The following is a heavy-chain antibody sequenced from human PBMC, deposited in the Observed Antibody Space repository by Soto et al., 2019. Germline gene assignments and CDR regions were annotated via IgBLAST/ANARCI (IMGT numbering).Heavy chain of an antibody. V-gene: IGHV3-23*01. CDR1: GYTLTELS. Sequence: ASVKVSCKVSGYTLTELSMNWVRQAPGKGLEWVSTISDTGGGTFYAGSVKGRFTISRDNSKNTLYLQMHSLRADDSAIYFCAVGRHKTSGSNTWFDPWGRGTLVTAPQ. J-gene: IGHJ5*02. CDR2: ISDTGGGT. CDR3: AVGRHKTSGSNTWFDP. D-gene: IGHD3-22*01.